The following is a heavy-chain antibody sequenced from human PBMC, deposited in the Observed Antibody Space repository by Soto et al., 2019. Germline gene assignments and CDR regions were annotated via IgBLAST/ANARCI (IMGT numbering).Heavy chain of an antibody. CDR1: GFTFNRYG. CDR3: AKIMRFCTNGVCYKAPIDY. Sequence: GGSLRLSCAASGFTFNRYGMHWVRQAPGKGLEWVAAISFDGSNKYYEASVKGRFSISRDNFNDTLLLQMNSLRPEDTAVYYCAKIMRFCTNGVCYKAPIDYWGQGTLVTVSS. V-gene: IGHV3-30*18. CDR2: ISFDGSNK. D-gene: IGHD2-8*01. J-gene: IGHJ4*02.